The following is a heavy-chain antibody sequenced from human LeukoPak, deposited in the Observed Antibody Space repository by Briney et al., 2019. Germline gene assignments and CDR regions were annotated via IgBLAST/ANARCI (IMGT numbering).Heavy chain of an antibody. Sequence: SETLSLTCTVSGGSISSSSYYWGWIRQPPGKGLEWIGSIYYSGSTYYNPSLKSRVTISVDTSKNQFSLKLSSVTAADTAVYYCARVSNVDTAMVLDYWGQGTLVTVSS. J-gene: IGHJ4*02. V-gene: IGHV4-39*07. D-gene: IGHD5-18*01. CDR2: IYYSGST. CDR3: ARVSNVDTAMVLDY. CDR1: GGSISSSSYY.